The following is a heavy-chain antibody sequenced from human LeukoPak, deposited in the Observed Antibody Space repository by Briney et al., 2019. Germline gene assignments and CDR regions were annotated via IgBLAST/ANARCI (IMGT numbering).Heavy chain of an antibody. D-gene: IGHD6-19*01. CDR2: ISAYNGDT. CDR1: GYTFTSYG. V-gene: IGHV1-18*01. J-gene: IGHJ6*02. Sequence: ASVKVSCKASGYTFTSYGISWVRQAPGQGLDWMGWISAYNGDTNYAQKLQGRVTMTTDTSTSTAYMELRSLRSDDTAVYYCARLVAVAGARNYYYYGMDVWGQGTTVTVSS. CDR3: ARLVAVAGARNYYYYGMDV.